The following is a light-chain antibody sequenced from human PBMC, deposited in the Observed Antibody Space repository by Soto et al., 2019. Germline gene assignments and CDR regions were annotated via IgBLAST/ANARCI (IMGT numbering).Light chain of an antibody. CDR1: QDISDY. CDR2: EAS. Sequence: DIQLTQSPSFLSASVGDRVTITCRASQDISDYLAWYQQKPGKAPNLLIYEASTLQSGVPSRFSGSGSGTDFTLTISSLQPEDFATYYCQQSYSIPLTFGQGTKVDIK. V-gene: IGKV1-9*01. CDR3: QQSYSIPLT. J-gene: IGKJ1*01.